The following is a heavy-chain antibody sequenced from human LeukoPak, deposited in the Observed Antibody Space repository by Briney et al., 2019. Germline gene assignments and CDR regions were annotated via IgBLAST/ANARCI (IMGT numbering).Heavy chain of an antibody. CDR1: GFTFSSHA. D-gene: IGHD6-13*01. V-gene: IGHV3-30*04. Sequence: GRSLRLSCAASGFTFSSHAMHWVRQAPGKRLEWVAVISYDGSNKYYADSVKGRFTISRDNSKNTLYLQMNSLRAEDTAVYYCARDQQQLSIDYWGQGTLVTVSS. CDR2: ISYDGSNK. CDR3: ARDQQQLSIDY. J-gene: IGHJ4*02.